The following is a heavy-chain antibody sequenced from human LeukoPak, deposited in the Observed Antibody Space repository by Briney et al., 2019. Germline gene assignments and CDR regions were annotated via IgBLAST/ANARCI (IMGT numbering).Heavy chain of an antibody. Sequence: SETLSLTCTVSGGSISSYYWSWIRQPPGKGLEWIGYIYYSGSTNYNPSLKSRVTISVDTSKNQFSLKLSSVTAADTAVYYCARTTNTAATNFDYWGQGTLVTVSS. D-gene: IGHD6-25*01. CDR1: GGSISSYY. CDR3: ARTTNTAATNFDY. J-gene: IGHJ4*02. CDR2: IYYSGST. V-gene: IGHV4-59*01.